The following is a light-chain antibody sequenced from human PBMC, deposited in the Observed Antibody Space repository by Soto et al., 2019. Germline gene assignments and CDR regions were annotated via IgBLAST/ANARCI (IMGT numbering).Light chain of an antibody. J-gene: IGLJ3*02. Sequence: QSALTQPASVSGSPGQSITIFCSGTSSDVGAYKFVSWYRRHPGKAPQVMIYEVSNRPSGVSNRFSGSKSGNTASLTISGLQPEDEGDYYCSSYTSTSTPWVFGGGTKLTVL. CDR2: EVS. CDR1: SSDVGAYKF. CDR3: SSYTSTSTPWV. V-gene: IGLV2-14*01.